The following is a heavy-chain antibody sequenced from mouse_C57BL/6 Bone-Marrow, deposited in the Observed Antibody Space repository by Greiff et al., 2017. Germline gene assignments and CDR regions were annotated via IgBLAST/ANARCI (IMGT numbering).Heavy chain of an antibody. J-gene: IGHJ2*01. D-gene: IGHD2-3*01. CDR3: ARQGYYGGYYGV. CDR2: ISSGGSYT. CDR1: GFTFSSYG. Sequence: EVKLMESGGDLVKPGGSLKLSCAASGFTFSSYGMSWVRQTPDQRLEWVATISSGGSYTYYPDSVKGRFTISRDNAKNTLYLQMSSLKSEDTAMYYCARQGYYGGYYGVWGQGTTLTVSS. V-gene: IGHV5-6*01.